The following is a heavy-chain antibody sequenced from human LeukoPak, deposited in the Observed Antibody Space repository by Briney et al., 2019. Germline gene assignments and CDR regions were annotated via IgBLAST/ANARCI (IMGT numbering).Heavy chain of an antibody. CDR2: ISGGGTTT. V-gene: IGHV3-23*01. J-gene: IGHJ3*02. CDR1: GFTFRSYT. Sequence: PGGSLRLSCAASGFTFRSYTMNWVRQAPGKGLEWVSTISGGGTTTYYADSVKGRFTISRDNSKNTLYLQMNSLRAEDTAVYYCATDNDVAFDIWGQGTMVTVSS. CDR3: ATDNDVAFDI. D-gene: IGHD2-15*01.